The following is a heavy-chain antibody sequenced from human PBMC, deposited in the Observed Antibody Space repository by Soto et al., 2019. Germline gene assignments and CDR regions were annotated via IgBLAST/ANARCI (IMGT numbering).Heavy chain of an antibody. Sequence: QVHLVESGGGVVQPGRSLRLSCAASGFTFTSYGMHWVRQAPGKGLEWVAVISYAGSNKYYADSVKGRFTISRDNSKNSQYLQMNSLRAEDTAVYYCARDNCISTSCYRLYNWFDPWGQGTLVTVSS. CDR1: GFTFTSYG. V-gene: IGHV3-30*03. CDR3: ARDNCISTSCYRLYNWFDP. CDR2: ISYAGSNK. D-gene: IGHD2-2*01. J-gene: IGHJ5*02.